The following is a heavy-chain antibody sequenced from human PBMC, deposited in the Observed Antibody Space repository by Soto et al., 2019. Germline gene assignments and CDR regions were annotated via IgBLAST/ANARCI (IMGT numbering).Heavy chain of an antibody. CDR1: GDSVGNGPYY. J-gene: IGHJ6*02. Sequence: QVRLQESGPGLVKPSETLSLSCLVSGDSVGNGPYYWSWIRQSPGEGLEWIAYIYYSGSTNVNPSLEGRVTISCELSKTLFFGGRRPVPGGGAAVYFWARVGSRCHRGGCYYYSGRGLWGQGPP. CDR3: ARVGSRCHRGGCYYYSGRGL. D-gene: IGHD3-16*01. V-gene: IGHV4-61*01. CDR2: IYYSGST.